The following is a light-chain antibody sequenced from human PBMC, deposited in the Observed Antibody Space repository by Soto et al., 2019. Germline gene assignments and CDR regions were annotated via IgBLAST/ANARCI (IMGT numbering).Light chain of an antibody. CDR3: CAHTGTAIL. CDR1: SSDVGRYNY. J-gene: IGLJ2*01. CDR2: DAT. Sequence: QSALTQPPSVSGSPGQSVTISCTGTSSDVGRYNYVSWYQQRPGKAPKLIIYDATKRPSGVPERFSGSKSGNTASLTISGLQADDEADYCCCAHTGTAILFGGGTKVTVL. V-gene: IGLV2-11*01.